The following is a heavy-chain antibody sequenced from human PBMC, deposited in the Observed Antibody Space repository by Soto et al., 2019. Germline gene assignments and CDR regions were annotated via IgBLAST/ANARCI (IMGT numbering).Heavy chain of an antibody. Sequence: SETLSLTCTVSGGSISSYYWSWIRQPPGKGLEWIGYIYYSGSTNYNPSLKSRVTISVDTSKNQFSLKLSSVTAADTAVYYCAREMVTMVRGVISLGEGWFDPWGQGTLVTVSS. CDR3: AREMVTMVRGVISLGEGWFDP. D-gene: IGHD3-10*01. CDR1: GGSISSYY. V-gene: IGHV4-59*01. J-gene: IGHJ5*02. CDR2: IYYSGST.